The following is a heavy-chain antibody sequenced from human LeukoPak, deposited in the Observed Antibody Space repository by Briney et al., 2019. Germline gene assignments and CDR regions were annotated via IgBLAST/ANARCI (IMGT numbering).Heavy chain of an antibody. J-gene: IGHJ3*02. D-gene: IGHD3-22*01. CDR2: ISSTSSYI. Sequence: GGSLRLSCAASGFTFNTYSMNWVRQAPGKGLEWVSTISSTSSYIYYADSVKGRFTISRDDAKNSLYLQMSSLRAADTAVYYCARDRDYYDSSGGMNAFDMWDQGTMVTVSS. CDR1: GFTFNTYS. CDR3: ARDRDYYDSSGGMNAFDM. V-gene: IGHV3-21*01.